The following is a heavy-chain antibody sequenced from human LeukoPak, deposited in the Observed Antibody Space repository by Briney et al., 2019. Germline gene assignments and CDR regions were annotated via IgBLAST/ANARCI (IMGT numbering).Heavy chain of an antibody. CDR3: ARGSNYYDSSGYQH. D-gene: IGHD3-22*01. V-gene: IGHV3-53*01. CDR2: IYSGGST. J-gene: IGHJ4*02. Sequence: GGSLRLSCAASGFTVSSNYMSWVRQAPGKGLEWVSVIYSGGSTYYADSVKGRFTISRESSKNTLYLQMNSLRAEDTAVYYCARGSNYYDSSGYQHWGQGTLVTVSS. CDR1: GFTVSSNY.